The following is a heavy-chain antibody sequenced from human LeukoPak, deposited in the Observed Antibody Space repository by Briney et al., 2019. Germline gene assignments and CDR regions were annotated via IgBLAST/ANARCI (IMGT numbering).Heavy chain of an antibody. CDR3: ARLDGGGYFDY. D-gene: IGHD4-23*01. CDR2: IYSGDTT. CDR1: GFTVSSNY. J-gene: IGHJ4*02. V-gene: IGHV3-53*01. Sequence: PGGSLRLSCAASGFTVSSNYMSWVRQAPGKGLEWVSVIYSGDTTYYADSVKGRFTISRDNSKNTLYLQMNSLRAEDTAVYYCARLDGGGYFDYWGQGTLVTVSS.